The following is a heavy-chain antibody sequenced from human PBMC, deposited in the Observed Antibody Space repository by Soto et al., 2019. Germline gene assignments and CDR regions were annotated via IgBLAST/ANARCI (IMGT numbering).Heavy chain of an antibody. CDR2: INHRGTT. CDR1: GGSFSDYY. D-gene: IGHD3-22*01. CDR3: ARVKYEVVRFFMEFSGMDV. V-gene: IGHV4-34*01. J-gene: IGHJ6*02. Sequence: QVQLQQRGAGLLKPSETLSLTCAVYGGSFSDYYWSWIRQPPGKGLEWIGEINHRGTTNYNPSLRSRVIISLDPSKNQFSLKLSSVTAADTALYYCARVKYEVVRFFMEFSGMDVWGQGTTVTVSS.